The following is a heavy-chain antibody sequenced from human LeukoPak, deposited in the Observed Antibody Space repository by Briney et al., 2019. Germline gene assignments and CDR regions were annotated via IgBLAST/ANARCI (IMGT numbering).Heavy chain of an antibody. CDR3: ARRKFYDTYLDP. V-gene: IGHV5-51*03. Sequence: GDSLKISCKGPEYDFANYWIGWVRQTPGRGLEWMGIAHPATSIIHYGPSFQGQVTISFDRSLSTAYLQWTSLKASDSGMYFCARRKFYDTYLDPWGRVTLVTVSS. CDR1: EYDFANYW. D-gene: IGHD2/OR15-2a*01. CDR2: AHPATSII. J-gene: IGHJ5*02.